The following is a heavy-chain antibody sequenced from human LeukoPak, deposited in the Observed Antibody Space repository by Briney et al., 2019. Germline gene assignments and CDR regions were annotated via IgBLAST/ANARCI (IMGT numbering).Heavy chain of an antibody. J-gene: IGHJ6*02. CDR1: GFRFSSYG. Sequence: GRSLRLSCAASGFRFSSYGMHWVRQAPGKGLEWVAVISYDGSNKYYADSVKGRFAISRDNSKNTLYLQMNSLRAEDTAVYYCAKGLGYCSSTSCRYYYYYGMDVWGQGPRSPSP. D-gene: IGHD2-2*01. V-gene: IGHV3-30*18. CDR2: ISYDGSNK. CDR3: AKGLGYCSSTSCRYYYYYGMDV.